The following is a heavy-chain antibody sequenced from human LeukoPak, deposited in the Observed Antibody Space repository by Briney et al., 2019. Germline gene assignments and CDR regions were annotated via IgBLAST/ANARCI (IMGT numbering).Heavy chain of an antibody. CDR1: GFTFSSRDW. V-gene: IGHV3-21*01. CDR2: ISSRSSYI. CDR3: ARDRADPDYGDYVFAY. Sequence: GGSLRLSCVASGFTFSSRDWMTWVRQAPGKGLEWVSSISSRSSYIYYADSLKGRFTISRDNAKNSLYLNIHSLRAEDTAVYYCARDRADPDYGDYVFAYWGQGTLVTVSS. D-gene: IGHD4-17*01. J-gene: IGHJ4*02.